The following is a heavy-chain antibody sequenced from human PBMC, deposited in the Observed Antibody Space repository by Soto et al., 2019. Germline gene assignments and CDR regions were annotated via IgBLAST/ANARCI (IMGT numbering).Heavy chain of an antibody. D-gene: IGHD3-22*01. CDR2: VSPYDGYT. Sequence: QVQLVQSGAEVKKPGASVKVSCKASGYTFSSYGINLVRQAPGQGLEWLGWVSPYDGYTNYAQILQGRVSMTTDTSTKTAYMAVRSLRSDDTAVYYCARGGYYDSSGSRNYFYYGMNVWGQGNTVTVSS. V-gene: IGHV1-18*01. CDR1: GYTFSSYG. J-gene: IGHJ6*02. CDR3: ARGGYYDSSGSRNYFYYGMNV.